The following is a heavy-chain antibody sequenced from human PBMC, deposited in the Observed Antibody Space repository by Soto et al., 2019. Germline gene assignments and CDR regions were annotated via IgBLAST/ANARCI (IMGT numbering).Heavy chain of an antibody. Sequence: LGGSLRLSCADYGFTFSSYSMNWVRQAPGKGLELVSSISSSSSYIYYADSVKGRFTISRDNAKNSLYLQMNSLRAEDTAVYYCARGDKDYYYYGMDVWGQGTTVTVSS. V-gene: IGHV3-21*01. CDR2: ISSSSSYI. J-gene: IGHJ6*02. CDR3: ARGDKDYYYYGMDV. D-gene: IGHD2-15*01. CDR1: GFTFSSYS.